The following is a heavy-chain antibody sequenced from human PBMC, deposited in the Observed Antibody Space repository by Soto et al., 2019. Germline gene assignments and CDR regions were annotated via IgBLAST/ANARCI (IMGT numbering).Heavy chain of an antibody. CDR2: IYWNDEQ. Sequence: QITLKESGPTLVKPTQTLTLTCTFSGFSLTSGVVGVGWIRQPPGEALEWLALIYWNDEQYYNPSLRNRLTITGDTSKNQVVLTMTNMDPVDTATYYSAHRLPAPSGYEVWGQGTTVTVSS. CDR1: GFSLTSGVVG. J-gene: IGHJ6*02. V-gene: IGHV2-5*01. CDR3: AHRLPAPSGYEV. D-gene: IGHD6-13*01.